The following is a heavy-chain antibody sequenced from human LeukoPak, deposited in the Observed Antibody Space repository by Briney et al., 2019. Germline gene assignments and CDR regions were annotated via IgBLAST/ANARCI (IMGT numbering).Heavy chain of an antibody. Sequence: PGGSLRLSCAAPGLTVRNNYRSTVRQSPGKGLEWVSVIYSDGSTYSEDSGKGRFTISRDTSKNTLSLQMSSLRVEDTAVYFCAREKGRGVISPYYDCWGQGTLATVSS. CDR3: AREKGRGVISPYYDC. CDR2: IYSDGST. V-gene: IGHV3-53*01. CDR1: GLTVRNNY. J-gene: IGHJ4*02. D-gene: IGHD3-10*01.